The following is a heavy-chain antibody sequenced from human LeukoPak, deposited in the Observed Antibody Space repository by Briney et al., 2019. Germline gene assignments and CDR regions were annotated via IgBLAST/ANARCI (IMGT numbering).Heavy chain of an antibody. CDR3: VTRSPLPRRVP. CDR1: GFTFSNAW. Sequence: GGSLRLSCAASGFTFSNAWMTWVRQAPGKGLEWVGRIKSKTDGGTTDYAAPVKGRFTISRDDSTNTLYLQMDSLKTEDTALYYCVTRSPLPRRVPWGQGTLVTVSS. V-gene: IGHV3-15*01. CDR2: IKSKTDGGTT. D-gene: IGHD2-15*01. J-gene: IGHJ5*02.